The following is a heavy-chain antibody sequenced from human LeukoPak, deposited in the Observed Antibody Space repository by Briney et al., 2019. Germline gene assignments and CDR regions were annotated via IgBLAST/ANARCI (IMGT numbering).Heavy chain of an antibody. J-gene: IGHJ4*02. CDR3: ARGSFKVVGATERFDYYFDY. V-gene: IGHV1-2*02. D-gene: IGHD1-26*01. CDR1: GYTFTGYY. CDR2: INPNSGGT. Sequence: GASVKVSCKASGYTFTGYYMHWVRQAPGQGREWMGWINPNSGGTNYAQKFQGRVTMTRDTSISTAYMELSRLRSDDTAVYYCARGSFKVVGATERFDYYFDYWGQGTLVTVSS.